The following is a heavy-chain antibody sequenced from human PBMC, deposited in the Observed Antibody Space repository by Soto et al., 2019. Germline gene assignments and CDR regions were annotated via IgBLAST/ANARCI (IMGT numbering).Heavy chain of an antibody. J-gene: IGHJ4*02. Sequence: QVQLQESGPGLVKPSQTLSLTCRVSGGSIGSPNFYWSWIRQHPGKGLEWLGYVYYNGTTYYNPSLKGRVSISVDPSKTRFSRKWSCVSGADTAVYFCVRAPRLLIWSGDPRHWGRGTLATVSS. CDR1: GGSIGSPNFY. D-gene: IGHD3-10*01. CDR3: VRAPRLLIWSGDPRH. CDR2: VYYNGTT. V-gene: IGHV4-31*03.